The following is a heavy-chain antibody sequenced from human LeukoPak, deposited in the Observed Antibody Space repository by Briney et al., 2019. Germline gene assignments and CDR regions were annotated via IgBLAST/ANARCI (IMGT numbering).Heavy chain of an antibody. CDR1: GFAFSSYS. V-gene: IGHV3-21*01. CDR2: ISSSSSYI. D-gene: IGHD2-2*01. Sequence: GGSLRLSCAASGFAFSSYSMNWVRQAPGKGLEWVSSISSSSSYIYYADSVKGRFTISRDNAKNSLYLQMNSLRAEDTAVYYCARALGDIVVVPATHCMDVWGKGTTVTVSS. J-gene: IGHJ6*03. CDR3: ARALGDIVVVPATHCMDV.